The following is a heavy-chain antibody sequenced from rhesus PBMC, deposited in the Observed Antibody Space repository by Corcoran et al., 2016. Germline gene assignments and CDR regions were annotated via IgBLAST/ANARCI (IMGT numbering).Heavy chain of an antibody. CDR3: ARLGHSSWSFSYFDY. D-gene: IGHD6-13*01. CDR1: GDSVSSGYG. J-gene: IGHJ4*01. Sequence: QVQLQESGPGLLKPSETLSLTCAVSGDSVSSGYGWTWIRQPPGKGLEWIGYIYGRVSTPNTHPPPKCRVPLAVDTSKTQFSLKLSSVTAADTAVYYCARLGHSSWSFSYFDYWGQGVLVTVSS. V-gene: IGHV4-127*01. CDR2: IYGRVSTP.